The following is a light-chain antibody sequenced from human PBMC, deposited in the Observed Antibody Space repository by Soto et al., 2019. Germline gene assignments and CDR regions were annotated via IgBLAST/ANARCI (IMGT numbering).Light chain of an antibody. CDR3: QQYDNWPGT. Sequence: ETVMMQSPATLSVSPGERATLSCRASQSVSSNLAWYQQKPGQAPRLLIYGASSRATGSPARFSGSGSGTESTLPISNLQSADFAVYSCQQYDNWPGTFGQGTKLEIK. CDR1: QSVSSN. J-gene: IGKJ2*01. V-gene: IGKV3-15*01. CDR2: GAS.